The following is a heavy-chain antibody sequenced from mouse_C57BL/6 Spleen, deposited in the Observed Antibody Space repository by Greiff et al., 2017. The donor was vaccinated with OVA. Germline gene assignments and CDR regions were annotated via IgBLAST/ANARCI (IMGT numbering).Heavy chain of an antibody. J-gene: IGHJ3*01. CDR2: IYPGSGST. CDR3: ARETYYVSSLWFAY. Sequence: QVQLQHPGAELVKPGASVKMSCKASGYTFTSYWITWVKQRPGQGLEWIGDIYPGSGSTNYNEKFKSKATLTVDTSSSTAYMQLSSLTSEDSAVYYCARETYYVSSLWFAYWGQGTLVTVSA. CDR1: GYTFTSYW. D-gene: IGHD1-1*01. V-gene: IGHV1-55*01.